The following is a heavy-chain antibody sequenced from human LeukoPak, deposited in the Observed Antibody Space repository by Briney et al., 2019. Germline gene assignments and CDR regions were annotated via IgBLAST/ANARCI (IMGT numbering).Heavy chain of an antibody. CDR2: IYSGGST. D-gene: IGHD4-23*01. CDR3: AREDDYGGNFDY. CDR1: GFNVSSNY. J-gene: IGHJ4*02. Sequence: GGSLRLSCAASGFNVSSNYMSWVGQAPGKGLEWVSVIYSGGSTYYADSVKGRFTISRDNSKNTLYLQMNSLRAEDTAVYYCAREDDYGGNFDYWGQGTLVTVSS. V-gene: IGHV3-66*02.